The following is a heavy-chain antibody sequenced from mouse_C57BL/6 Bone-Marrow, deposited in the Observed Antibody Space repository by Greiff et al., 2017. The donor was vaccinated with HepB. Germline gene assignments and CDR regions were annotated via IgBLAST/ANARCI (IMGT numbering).Heavy chain of an antibody. CDR1: GYTFTSYW. V-gene: IGHV1-72*01. J-gene: IGHJ1*03. CDR2: IDPNSGGT. D-gene: IGHD1-1*01. CDR3: ARGPSNYYYGNWYFDV. Sequence: VQLQQPGAELVKPGASVKLSCKASGYTFTSYWMHWVKQSPGRGLEWIGRIDPNSGGTKYNEKFKSKATLTVDKPSSTAYVQLSSLTSEDSAVYYCARGPSNYYYGNWYFDVWGTGTTVTVSS.